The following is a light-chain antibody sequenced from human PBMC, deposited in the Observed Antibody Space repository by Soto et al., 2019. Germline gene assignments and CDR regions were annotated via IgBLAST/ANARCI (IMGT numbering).Light chain of an antibody. CDR1: QSLNNN. CDR3: QQYSAWPLT. Sequence: EIVMTQSPATLSVSPGEKATISCRASQSLNNNLACYQQKPGQGPRLLIYFASTRATGIPARFSGSGSGTEISLTISSLQSEDFASYYCQQYSAWPLTFGGGTKVETK. J-gene: IGKJ4*01. V-gene: IGKV3-15*01. CDR2: FAS.